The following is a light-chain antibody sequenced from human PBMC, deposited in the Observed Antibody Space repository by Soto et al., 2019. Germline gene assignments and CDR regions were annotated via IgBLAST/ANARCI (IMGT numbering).Light chain of an antibody. V-gene: IGKV3-20*01. CDR1: QSVSSSY. CDR3: QQYGSSRT. Sequence: TQAPSTLSLSPGERATLYCRASQSVSSSYLAWYQQKPGQAPRLLIYGASSRATGIPDRFSGSGSGTDFTLTISRMEPEDFAVYYCQQYGSSRTFGQGTKVDIK. J-gene: IGKJ1*01. CDR2: GAS.